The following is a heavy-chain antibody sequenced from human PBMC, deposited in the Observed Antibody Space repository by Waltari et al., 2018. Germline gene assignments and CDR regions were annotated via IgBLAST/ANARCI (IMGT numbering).Heavy chain of an antibody. J-gene: IGHJ3*02. CDR2: ISGSGGST. CDR3: AKDCNYYDSSGYYYGDDAFDI. CDR1: GFTFSSYA. D-gene: IGHD3-22*01. Sequence: EVQLVESGGGLVQPGGSLRLSCAASGFTFSSYAMSWVRQAPGKGLAWVSAISGSGGSTYYADSVKGRFTISRDNSKNTLYLQMNSLRAEDTAVYYCAKDCNYYDSSGYYYGDDAFDIWGQGTMVTVSS. V-gene: IGHV3-23*04.